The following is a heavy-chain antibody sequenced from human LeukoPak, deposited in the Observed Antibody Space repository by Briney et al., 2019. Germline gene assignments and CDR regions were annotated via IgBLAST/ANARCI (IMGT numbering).Heavy chain of an antibody. Sequence: SETLSLTCTVSGGSISRGTYYWSWIGQPAGQGLEWIGHIHTSGSINSNPSLKSRDNILVDTSKSHISLKLSSVTAADTDVDYCATNRNERSGWGRRYQLLDNDGFHMWGQGTMVTVS. D-gene: IGHD2-2*01. V-gene: IGHV4-61*09. CDR1: GGSISRGTYY. CDR3: ATNRNERSGWGRRYQLLDNDGFHM. CDR2: IHTSGSI. J-gene: IGHJ3*02.